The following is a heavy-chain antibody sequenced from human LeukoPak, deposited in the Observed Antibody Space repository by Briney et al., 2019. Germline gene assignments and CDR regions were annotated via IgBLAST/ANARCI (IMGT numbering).Heavy chain of an antibody. V-gene: IGHV3-74*01. Sequence: GGSLRLSCAASGFTFSSYWMHWVRQAPGKVLVWVSRSDGSSTNYADPVKGRFTISRDNAKNTLYLHMNSLRAEDTAVYYCARSAAAGRIVATFAYWGQGTLVTVSS. CDR3: ARSAAAGRIVATFAY. D-gene: IGHD5-12*01. CDR2: SDGSST. J-gene: IGHJ4*02. CDR1: GFTFSSYW.